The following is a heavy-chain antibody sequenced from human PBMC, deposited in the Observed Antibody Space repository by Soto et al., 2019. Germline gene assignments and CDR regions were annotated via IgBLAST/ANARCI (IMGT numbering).Heavy chain of an antibody. Sequence: GGSLRLSCAASGFTLSSYNMTWVRQAPGKGLEWVSAISGSGGSTYYADSVKGRFTISRDNSKNTLYLQMNSLRAEDTAVYYCAKDCSGGSCSLHDAFDIWGQGTMVNVSS. CDR2: ISGSGGST. V-gene: IGHV3-23*01. CDR3: AKDCSGGSCSLHDAFDI. J-gene: IGHJ3*02. D-gene: IGHD2-15*01. CDR1: GFTLSSYN.